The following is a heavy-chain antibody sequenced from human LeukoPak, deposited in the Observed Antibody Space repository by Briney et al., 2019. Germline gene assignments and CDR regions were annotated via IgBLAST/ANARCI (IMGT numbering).Heavy chain of an antibody. D-gene: IGHD3-9*01. V-gene: IGHV3-15*01. CDR3: TTCPDTYYDILTGYMDV. CDR1: GFTFTNAW. CDR2: IKSKTDGGTT. J-gene: IGHJ6*03. Sequence: GGSLRLSCAASGFTFTNAWMSWVRQAPGKGLEWVGRIKSKTDGGTTDYAAPVKGRFTISRDDSKNTLYLQMHSLKTEDTAIYYCTTCPDTYYDILTGYMDVWGKGTTVTVSS.